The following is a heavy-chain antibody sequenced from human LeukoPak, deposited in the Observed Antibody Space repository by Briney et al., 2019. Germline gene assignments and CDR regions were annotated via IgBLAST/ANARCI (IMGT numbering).Heavy chain of an antibody. D-gene: IGHD2-15*01. CDR1: GYTFTSYY. CDR3: ARDPRYCSGGSCYNFRFDP. CDR2: INPSGGST. V-gene: IGHV1-46*01. Sequence: GASVKVSCKASGYTFTSYYMHWVRQAPGQGLEWMGIINPSGGSTSYAQKFQGRVTITRDTSKSTLYMELSSLRSEDTAVYYCARDPRYCSGGSCYNFRFDPWGQGTLVTVSS. J-gene: IGHJ5*02.